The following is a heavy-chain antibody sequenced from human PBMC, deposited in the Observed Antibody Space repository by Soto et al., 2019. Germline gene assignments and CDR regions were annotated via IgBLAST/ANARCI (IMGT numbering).Heavy chain of an antibody. D-gene: IGHD2-2*01. CDR2: IKSKTDGGTT. V-gene: IGHV3-15*01. Sequence: EVQLVESGGGLVQPGGSLRLSCAASGFTFSNAWMSWVRQAPGKGLEWVGRIKSKTDGGTTDYAAPVEGRFTISRDDSKNTLYLQMNSVRTEDTAVYYCTRDSSSWAYHYYFGMDVWGQGTTVTVSS. J-gene: IGHJ6*02. CDR3: TRDSSSWAYHYYFGMDV. CDR1: GFTFSNAW.